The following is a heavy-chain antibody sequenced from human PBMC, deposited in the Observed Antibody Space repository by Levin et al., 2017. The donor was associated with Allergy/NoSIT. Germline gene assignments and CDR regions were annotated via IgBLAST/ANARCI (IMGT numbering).Heavy chain of an antibody. CDR1: GFTVSSNY. CDR2: IYSGGST. CDR3: ARDGIAAAGQYYYGMDV. Sequence: PGGSLRLSCAASGFTVSSNYMSWVRQAPGKGLEWVSVIYSGGSTYYADSVKGRFTISRDNSKNTLYLQMNSLRAEDTAVYYCARDGIAAAGQYYYGMDVWGQGTTVTVSS. J-gene: IGHJ6*02. V-gene: IGHV3-53*01. D-gene: IGHD6-13*01.